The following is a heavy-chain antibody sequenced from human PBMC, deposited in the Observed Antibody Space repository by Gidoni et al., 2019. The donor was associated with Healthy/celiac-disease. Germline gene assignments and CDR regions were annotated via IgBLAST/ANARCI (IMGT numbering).Heavy chain of an antibody. V-gene: IGHV3-7*01. CDR2: IKQDGSEK. Sequence: EVQLVESGGGLVQPGGSLRLSCAASGFTFSSYWMSWVRQAPGKGLEWVANIKQDGSEKYYVDSVKGRFTISRDNAKNSLYLQMNSLRAEDTAVYYCARGPVLRFLEWLLYSGDFDYWGQGTLVTVSS. D-gene: IGHD3-3*01. J-gene: IGHJ4*02. CDR1: GFTFSSYW. CDR3: ARGPVLRFLEWLLYSGDFDY.